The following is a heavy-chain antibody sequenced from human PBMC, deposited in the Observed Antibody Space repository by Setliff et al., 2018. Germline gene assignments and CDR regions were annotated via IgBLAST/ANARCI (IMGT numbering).Heavy chain of an antibody. D-gene: IGHD7-27*01. CDR1: GYSISSGYN. CDR3: ATLTGDRGVDN. Sequence: SETLSLTCAVSGYSISSGYNWGWIRQPPGKGLEWIASIYYRGSTSYNSSLKSRVSISVDTSKNQFSLNLNSVTAADTAVYYCATLTGDRGVDNWGQGTLVTVSS. CDR2: IYYRGST. J-gene: IGHJ4*02. V-gene: IGHV4-38-2*01.